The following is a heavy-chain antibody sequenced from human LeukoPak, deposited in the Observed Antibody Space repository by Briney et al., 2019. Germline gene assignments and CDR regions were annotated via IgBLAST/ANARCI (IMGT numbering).Heavy chain of an antibody. CDR1: GFTFSSYS. CDR2: ISSSSSYI. V-gene: IGHV3-21*04. J-gene: IGHJ4*02. D-gene: IGHD2-2*01. CDR3: ARARGYCSSTSCSFDY. Sequence: PGGSLRLSCAASGFTFSSYSMNWVRQAPGKGLEWVSSISSSSSYIYYADSVKGRFTISRDNAKNSLYLQMNSLRAEDTALYYCARARGYCSSTSCSFDYWGQGTLVTVSS.